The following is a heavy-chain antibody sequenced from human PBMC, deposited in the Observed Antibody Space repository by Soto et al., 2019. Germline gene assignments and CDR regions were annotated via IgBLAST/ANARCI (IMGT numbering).Heavy chain of an antibody. V-gene: IGHV3-72*01. CDR3: TRLLAYCGGDCHSFAFDI. CDR2: IRDKARGYTT. Sequence: GGSLRLSCAASGFTFSDHFMEWVRQAPGKGPEWVGRIRDKARGYTTDYAASVKGRFTISRDDSKNSLYLQMNSLKPEDTALYYCTRLLAYCGGDCHSFAFDIWGQGTMVTVSS. CDR1: GFTFSDHF. D-gene: IGHD2-21*02. J-gene: IGHJ3*02.